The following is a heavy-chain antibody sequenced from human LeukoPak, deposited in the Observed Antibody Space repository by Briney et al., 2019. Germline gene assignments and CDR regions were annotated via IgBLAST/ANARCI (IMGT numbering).Heavy chain of an antibody. Sequence: SETLSLTCLVSGFSISSDDCWGWIRQPPGKGLEWIGSISNRGSPYYNPSLKSRVTMSVDTPNNHFSLRLSSVTAADTAVYYCVRDGGFYYTAAPNSWFDPWGQGTLVTVSS. V-gene: IGHV4-38-2*02. CDR1: GFSISSDDC. D-gene: IGHD2-15*01. CDR2: ISNRGSP. CDR3: VRDGGFYYTAAPNSWFDP. J-gene: IGHJ5*02.